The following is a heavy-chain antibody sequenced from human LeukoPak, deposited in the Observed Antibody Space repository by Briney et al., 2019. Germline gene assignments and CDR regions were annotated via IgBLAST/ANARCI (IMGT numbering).Heavy chain of an antibody. CDR1: GGTFSSYA. J-gene: IGHJ5*02. CDR3: ARDPTVIKGWGFDP. Sequence: GSSVKVSCKASGGTFSSYAISWVRQAPGQGLEWMGGIIPIFGTANYAQKFQGRVTITADKSTSTAYMELSSLRSEDTAVYYCARDPTVIKGWGFDPWGQGTLVTVSS. V-gene: IGHV1-69*06. D-gene: IGHD4-17*01. CDR2: IIPIFGTA.